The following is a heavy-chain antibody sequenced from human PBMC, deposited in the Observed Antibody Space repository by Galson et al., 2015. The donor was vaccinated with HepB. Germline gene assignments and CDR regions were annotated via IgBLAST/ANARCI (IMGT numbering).Heavy chain of an antibody. CDR2: IYYSGST. Sequence: LSLTCTVSGGSISSSSYYWGWIRQPPGKGLEWIGSIYYSGSTYYNPSLKSRVTISVDTSKNQFSLKLSSVTAADTAVYYCARMYYDSSGYYSPRPIYYFDYWGQGTLVTVSS. J-gene: IGHJ4*02. V-gene: IGHV4-39*07. CDR1: GGSISSSSYY. D-gene: IGHD3-22*01. CDR3: ARMYYDSSGYYSPRPIYYFDY.